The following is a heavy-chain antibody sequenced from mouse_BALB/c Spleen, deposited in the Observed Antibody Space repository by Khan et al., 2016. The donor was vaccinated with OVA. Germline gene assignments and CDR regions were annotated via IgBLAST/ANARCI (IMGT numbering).Heavy chain of an antibody. CDR2: IYPGTGDT. V-gene: IGHV1-87*01. J-gene: IGHJ2*01. Sequence: QVQLKQSGPELARPGDSVKFSCKASGYTFTRYWMLWVKQTPGQGLEWIGAIYPGTGDTRYTQKFKGQFTFTSDTSSSTAYLQLSSLASEDSAIYYCASDYGHYLDYWGQGTTLTVSS. CDR1: GYTFTRYW. CDR3: ASDYGHYLDY. D-gene: IGHD1-1*02.